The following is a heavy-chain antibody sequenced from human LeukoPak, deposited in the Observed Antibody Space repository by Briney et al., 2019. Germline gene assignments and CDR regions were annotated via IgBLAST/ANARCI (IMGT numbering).Heavy chain of an antibody. J-gene: IGHJ6*02. V-gene: IGHV3-48*03. CDR3: ARDGLSGKWLALEVYYYGMDV. CDR1: GFTFSSYE. Sequence: RTGGSLRLSCAASGFTFSSYEMNWVCQAPGKGLEWVSYISSSGSTIYYADSVKGRFTISRDNAKNSLYLQMNSLRAEDTAVYYCARDGLSGKWLALEVYYYGMDVWGQGTTVTVSS. D-gene: IGHD6-19*01. CDR2: ISSSGSTI.